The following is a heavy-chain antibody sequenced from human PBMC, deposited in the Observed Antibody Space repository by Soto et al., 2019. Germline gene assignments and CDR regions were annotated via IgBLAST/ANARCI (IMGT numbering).Heavy chain of an antibody. J-gene: IGHJ6*02. CDR3: VRDYCTAAAGPYYHYALDV. CDR2: IWYDGNNK. Sequence: QVQLVESGGGVVQPGESLRLACEASGFVFSRFGMHWVRQAPGKGLEWVAVIWYDGNNKYYGDSVKGRFTISRDNSKNAVYLQMSRLGVDDTAVYYCVRDYCTAAAGPYYHYALDVWGQGTTVTVSS. D-gene: IGHD6-13*01. V-gene: IGHV3-33*08. CDR1: GFVFSRFG.